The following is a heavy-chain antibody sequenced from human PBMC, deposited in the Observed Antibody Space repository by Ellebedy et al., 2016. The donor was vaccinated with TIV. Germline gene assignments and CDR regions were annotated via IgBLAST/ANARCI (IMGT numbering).Heavy chain of an antibody. CDR2: IYYSGSA. CDR1: GGSISNSAYY. V-gene: IGHV4-39*07. J-gene: IGHJ4*02. Sequence: MPSETLSLTCTVSGGSISNSAYYRNWIRQPPGKGLEWIGSIYYSGSAYYNPSLKSRATVSVDTSKNQFSLNLSSVTAADTAVYYCARDPAQARGRFDNWGQGTLVTVSS. CDR3: ARDPAQARGRFDN.